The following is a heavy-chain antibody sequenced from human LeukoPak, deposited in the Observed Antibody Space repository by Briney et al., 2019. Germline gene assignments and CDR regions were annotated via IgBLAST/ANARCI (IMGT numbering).Heavy chain of an antibody. CDR2: IYSGGST. Sequence: QPGGSLRLSCAASGFTVSSNYMSWVRQAPGKGLEWVSVIYSGGSTYYADSVKGRFTISRDNSKNTLYLQMNSLRAEDTAVYYCAREKVDTAMATADYWGQGTLVTVSS. CDR3: AREKVDTAMATADY. D-gene: IGHD5-18*01. CDR1: GFTVSSNY. V-gene: IGHV3-66*01. J-gene: IGHJ4*02.